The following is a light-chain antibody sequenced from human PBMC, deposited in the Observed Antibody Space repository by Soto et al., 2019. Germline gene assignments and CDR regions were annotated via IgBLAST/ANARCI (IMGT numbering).Light chain of an antibody. J-gene: IGKJ4*02. CDR1: QIISTW. Sequence: DIQLTQSPSSLSASVGDRVTITCRASQIISTWLAWYQQKSGEAPKLLIYRASNLVSGVPSRFSGSGSGTEFTLTISGLQPDDFSIYYCQHYETYSGTFG. V-gene: IGKV1-5*03. CDR2: RAS. CDR3: QHYETYSGT.